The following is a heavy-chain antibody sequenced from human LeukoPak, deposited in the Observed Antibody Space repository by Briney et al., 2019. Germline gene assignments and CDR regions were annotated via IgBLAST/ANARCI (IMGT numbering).Heavy chain of an antibody. Sequence: GGSLKLSCAASGFTFSSYAMSWVRQAPGKGLEWVSGISGSGGSTYYADSVKGRFTISRDNSKNTLYLQMNSLRAEDTAVYYCAKGDGYNTYYFDYWGQGTLVTVSS. J-gene: IGHJ4*02. V-gene: IGHV3-23*01. D-gene: IGHD5-24*01. CDR1: GFTFSSYA. CDR2: ISGSGGST. CDR3: AKGDGYNTYYFDY.